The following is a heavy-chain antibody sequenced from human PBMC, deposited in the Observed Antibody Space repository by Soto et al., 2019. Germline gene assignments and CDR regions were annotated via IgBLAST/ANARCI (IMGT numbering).Heavy chain of an antibody. D-gene: IGHD3-3*01. Sequence: ASVKVSCKASGYIFTSYGIHWVRQAPGQGLEWMGWISGYNGKTNYAQKLQGRVTITTDKSTSTAYMELSSLRSEDTAAYYCASTYYYFWSGYDYLGYWGQGTLVTVSS. CDR1: GYIFTSYG. CDR2: ISGYNGKT. CDR3: ASTYYYFWSGYDYLGY. J-gene: IGHJ4*02. V-gene: IGHV1-18*01.